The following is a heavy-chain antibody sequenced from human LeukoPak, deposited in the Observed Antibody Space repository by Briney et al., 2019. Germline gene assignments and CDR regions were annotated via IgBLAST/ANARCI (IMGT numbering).Heavy chain of an antibody. J-gene: IGHJ4*02. D-gene: IGHD2-2*01. CDR2: ISSSSIDI. Sequence: GGSLRLSCAASGFTFRIYTVNWVRHAPGKGLEWVSSISSSSIDIYYAHSVKGRFTISRDNAKNTLYLQMNSLRAEDTAMYYCASRDCTSTCCYLDYWGQGTLVTVSS. V-gene: IGHV3-21*01. CDR3: ASRDCTSTCCYLDY. CDR1: GFTFRIYT.